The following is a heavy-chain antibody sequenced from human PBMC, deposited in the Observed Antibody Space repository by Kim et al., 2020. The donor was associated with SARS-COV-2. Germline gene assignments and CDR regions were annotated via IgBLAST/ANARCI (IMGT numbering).Heavy chain of an antibody. CDR3: ARPTIRKGFDP. Sequence: TNSTPSLKSRVTISVDTSKNQFSLKLSSVTAAEPAVYYCARPTIRKGFDPWGQGTLVTVSS. V-gene: IGHV4-59*01. D-gene: IGHD1-26*01. CDR2: T. J-gene: IGHJ5*02.